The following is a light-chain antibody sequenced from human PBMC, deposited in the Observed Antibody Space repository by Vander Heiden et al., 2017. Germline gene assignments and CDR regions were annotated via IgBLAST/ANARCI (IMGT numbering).Light chain of an antibody. CDR1: SSNSGAGYD. Sequence: QSVLTQPPSMSGAPGQRVTISCTGSSSNSGAGYDVHWYQQLPGTAPKLLIYGNSNRPSGVPDRFSGSKSGTSASLAITGLQAEDEADYYCQSYDSSLSGVVFGGGTKLTVL. CDR2: GNS. CDR3: QSYDSSLSGVV. J-gene: IGLJ2*01. V-gene: IGLV1-40*01.